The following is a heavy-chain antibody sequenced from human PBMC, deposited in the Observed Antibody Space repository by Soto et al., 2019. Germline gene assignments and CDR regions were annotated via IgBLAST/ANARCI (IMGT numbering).Heavy chain of an antibody. D-gene: IGHD1-7*01. Sequence: PSQTLSLTCAISGDSVSSKSAAWNWIRQSPSRGLEWLGRTYYRSKWYNDYAVSVKSRITINPDTSKNQFSLQLNSVTPEDTAVYYCARDRLIVTGTTKGGDYYYGMDVWGQGTTVTVSS. CDR3: ARDRLIVTGTTKGGDYYYGMDV. CDR1: GDSVSSKSAA. J-gene: IGHJ6*02. CDR2: TYYRSKWYN. V-gene: IGHV6-1*01.